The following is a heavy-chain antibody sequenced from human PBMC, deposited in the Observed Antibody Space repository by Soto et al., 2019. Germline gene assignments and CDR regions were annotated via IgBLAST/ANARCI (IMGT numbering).Heavy chain of an antibody. V-gene: IGHV4-59*01. CDR3: ARVSSSSWWGPYYYDSSGYFDY. CDR2: IYYSGST. Sequence: SETLSLTCAVYGGSFSGYYWSWIRQPPGKGLEWIGYIYYSGSTNYNPSLKSRVTIAVDTSKNQFSLKLSSVTAADTAVYYCARVSSSSWWGPYYYDSSGYFDYWGQGTLVTVSS. J-gene: IGHJ4*02. D-gene: IGHD3-22*01. CDR1: GGSFSGYY.